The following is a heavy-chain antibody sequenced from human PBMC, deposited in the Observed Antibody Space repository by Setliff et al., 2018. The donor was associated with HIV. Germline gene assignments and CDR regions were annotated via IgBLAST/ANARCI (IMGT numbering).Heavy chain of an antibody. CDR3: ARVPYRSAWFSGGHDAFDV. D-gene: IGHD6-19*01. CDR2: ISGYNGNT. CDR1: GYTFTSYD. V-gene: IGHV1-18*01. Sequence: GASVKVSCKASGYTFTSYDINWVRQATGQGLEWMGWISGYNGNTKYVQKFQGRVTMTTDTSTSTVYMELRSLRSDDTAVYYCARVPYRSAWFSGGHDAFDVWGQGTMVTVSS. J-gene: IGHJ3*01.